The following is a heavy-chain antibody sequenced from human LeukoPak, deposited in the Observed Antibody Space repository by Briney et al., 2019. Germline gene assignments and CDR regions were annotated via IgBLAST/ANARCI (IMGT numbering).Heavy chain of an antibody. V-gene: IGHV4-59*01. CDR1: GGSISSYY. CDR3: ARTLYSSGWYYFDY. J-gene: IGHJ4*02. D-gene: IGHD6-19*01. CDR2: IYYSGST. Sequence: SETLSLTCTVSGGSISSYYWSWIRQHPGKGLEWIGYIYYSGSTNYNPSLKSRVTISVDTSKNQFSLKLSSVTAADTAVYYCARTLYSSGWYYFDYWGQGTLVTVSS.